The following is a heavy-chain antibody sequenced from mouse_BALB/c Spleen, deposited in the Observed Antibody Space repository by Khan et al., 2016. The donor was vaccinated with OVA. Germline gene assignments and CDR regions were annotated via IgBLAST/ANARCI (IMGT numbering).Heavy chain of an antibody. Sequence: EVQLQQSGPELVKPGASVKMSCKTSGYTFTEYTLHWVKPSHGKSLDWIGVINPDNGATSYNQKFKGKATLTVVKASSTAYMEFRSLTSEDSAVYHFASDAGRHWGQGTSVTSSS. CDR1: GYTFTEYT. CDR3: ASDAGRH. V-gene: IGHV1-22*01. CDR2: INPDNGAT. J-gene: IGHJ4*01. D-gene: IGHD3-3*01.